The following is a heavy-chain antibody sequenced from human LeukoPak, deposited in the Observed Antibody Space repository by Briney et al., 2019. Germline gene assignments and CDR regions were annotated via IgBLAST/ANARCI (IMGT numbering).Heavy chain of an antibody. CDR2: IYYSGST. D-gene: IGHD6-13*01. CDR1: GGSISSYY. V-gene: IGHV4-59*08. CDR3: ARGSDSSSWPYYYYGMDV. J-gene: IGHJ6*02. Sequence: SETLSLTCTASGGSISSYYWSWIRQPPGKGLEWIGYIYYSGSTNYNPSLKSRVTISVDTSKNQFSLKLSSVTAADTAVYYCARGSDSSSWPYYYYGMDVWGQGTTVTVAS.